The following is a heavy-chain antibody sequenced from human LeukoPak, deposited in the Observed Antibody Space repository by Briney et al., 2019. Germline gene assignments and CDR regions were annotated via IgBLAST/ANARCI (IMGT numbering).Heavy chain of an antibody. V-gene: IGHV1-46*01. CDR3: ARVRSYYGSVTGKSYYFDY. CDR1: GYTFTSYY. J-gene: IGHJ4*02. CDR2: INPRGGST. D-gene: IGHD3-10*01. Sequence: ASVKVSCKASGYTFTSYYMHWVRQAPGQGLEWMGIINPRGGSTSYAQKFQGRVTMTRDTSTSTVYMELSSLRSEDTAVYYCARVRSYYGSVTGKSYYFDYWGQGTLVTVSS.